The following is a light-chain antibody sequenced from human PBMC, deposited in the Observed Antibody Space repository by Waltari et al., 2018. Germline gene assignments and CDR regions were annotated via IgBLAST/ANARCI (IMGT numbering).Light chain of an antibody. CDR1: KLGDKY. Sequence: SYELTPPPSVSVSPGQTASITCSGAKLGDKYACWYQQKPGQSPVLVIYQDSKRPSGIPERFSGSNSGNTATLTISGTQAMDEADYYCQAWDSSTATYVFGTGTKVTVL. V-gene: IGLV3-1*01. CDR2: QDS. J-gene: IGLJ1*01. CDR3: QAWDSSTATYV.